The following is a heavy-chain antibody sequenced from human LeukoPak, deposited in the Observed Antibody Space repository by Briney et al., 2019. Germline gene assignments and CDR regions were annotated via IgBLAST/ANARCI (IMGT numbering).Heavy chain of an antibody. CDR1: GGSISSGGYY. D-gene: IGHD1-26*01. V-gene: IGHV4-31*03. CDR3: ASVSGSPSTSDY. J-gene: IGHJ4*02. CDR2: IYYSGST. Sequence: SETLSLTCTVSGGSISSGGYYWSWLRQHPGKGLEWIGYIYYSGSTYYNPSLKSRVTISVDTSKNQFSLKLSSVTAADTAVYYCASVSGSPSTSDYWGQGTLVTVSS.